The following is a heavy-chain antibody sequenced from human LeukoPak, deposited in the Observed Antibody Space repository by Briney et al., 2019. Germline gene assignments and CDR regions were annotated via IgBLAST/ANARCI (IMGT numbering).Heavy chain of an antibody. CDR3: ARHGKPGIAVAGFDY. D-gene: IGHD6-19*01. CDR2: IYTSGST. Sequence: SETLSLTCTVSGGSISSYYWSWIRQPPGKGLEWIGYIYTSGSTNYNPSLKSRVTISVDTSKNQFSLKLSSVTVADTAVYYCARHGKPGIAVAGFDYWGQGTLVTVSS. CDR1: GGSISSYY. V-gene: IGHV4-4*09. J-gene: IGHJ4*02.